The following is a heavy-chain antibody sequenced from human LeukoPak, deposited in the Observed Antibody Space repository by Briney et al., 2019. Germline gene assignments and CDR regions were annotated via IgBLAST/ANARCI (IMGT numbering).Heavy chain of an antibody. CDR2: IYYSGST. CDR3: ARHTMIVEWY. D-gene: IGHD3-22*01. Sequence: SETLSLTCTVSGGSISSSSYYWGWIRQPPGKGLEWIGSIYYSGSTYYNPSLKSRVTISVDTSKNQLSLKLSSVTAADTAVYYCARHTMIVEWYWGQGTLVTVSS. J-gene: IGHJ4*02. CDR1: GGSISSSSYY. V-gene: IGHV4-39*07.